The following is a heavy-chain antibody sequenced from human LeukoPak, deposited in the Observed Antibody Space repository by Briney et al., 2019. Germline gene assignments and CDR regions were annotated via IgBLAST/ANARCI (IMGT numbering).Heavy chain of an antibody. CDR1: GFTFSSYS. J-gene: IGHJ3*02. D-gene: IGHD2-8*01. CDR2: ISSSSSYI. Sequence: GGSLRLSCAASGFTFSSYSMNWVREAPGKGLEWVSSISSSSSYIYYADSVKGRFTISRDNAKNSLYLQMNSLRAEDTAVYYCARSMDDAFDIWGQGTMVTVSS. CDR3: ARSMDDAFDI. V-gene: IGHV3-21*01.